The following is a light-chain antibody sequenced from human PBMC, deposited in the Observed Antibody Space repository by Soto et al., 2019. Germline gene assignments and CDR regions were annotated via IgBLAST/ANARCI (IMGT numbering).Light chain of an antibody. J-gene: IGKJ4*01. V-gene: IGKV1-9*01. Sequence: DVQLTPSPSSLSASVGDRVTITCRASQDIAIYLAWYQQKPGKAPKLLIYAASTLQSGVPLRFSGSGSGTDFTLTISSLQPEDFATYYCQQLYTYPLTFGGGTKVDNK. CDR3: QQLYTYPLT. CDR1: QDIAIY. CDR2: AAS.